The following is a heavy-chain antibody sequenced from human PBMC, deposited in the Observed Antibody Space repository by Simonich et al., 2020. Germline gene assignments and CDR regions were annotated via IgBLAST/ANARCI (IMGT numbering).Heavy chain of an antibody. CDR1: GYTLTELS. CDR2: FDHKDGET. CDR3: ATRNTMGSGSYYYYYYGMDV. J-gene: IGHJ6*02. D-gene: IGHD3-10*01. Sequence: QVQLVQSGAEVKKPGASVKVSCKVSGYTLTELSMHWVRQAPGKGLEWMGGFDHKDGETIYEQKFQGRVNMTEDTSTDTAYMELSSLRSEDTAVYYCATRNTMGSGSYYYYYYGMDVWGQGTTVTVSS. V-gene: IGHV1-24*01.